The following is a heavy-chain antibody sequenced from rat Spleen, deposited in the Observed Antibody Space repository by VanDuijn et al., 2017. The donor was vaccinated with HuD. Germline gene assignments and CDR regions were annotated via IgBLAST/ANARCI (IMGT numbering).Heavy chain of an antibody. CDR1: GFTFSDYY. CDR3: ARQDTSGYSNWFAY. D-gene: IGHD4-3*01. CDR2: ISTGGFNT. J-gene: IGHJ3*01. V-gene: IGHV5-25*01. Sequence: EVQLVESGGGLVQPGRSLKLSCAASGFTFSDYYMAWVRQAPTKGLEWVASISTGGFNTYYRDSVKGRFTVSRDNSKSTLYLQVDSLRSEDTATYYCARQDTSGYSNWFAYWGQGTLVTVSS.